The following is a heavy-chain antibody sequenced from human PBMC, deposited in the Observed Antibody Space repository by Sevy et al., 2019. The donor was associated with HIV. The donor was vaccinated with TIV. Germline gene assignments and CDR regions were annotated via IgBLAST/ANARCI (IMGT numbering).Heavy chain of an antibody. CDR3: VRDYGHLRLYGMDV. CDR1: GFTFGDYY. CDR2: ISRTGSTV. J-gene: IGHJ6*02. V-gene: IGHV3-11*01. Sequence: SLRLSCAAPGFTFGDYYMSWVRQAPGQGLERIAYISRTGSTVYYGDSVKGRFTISRDNAERSLYLQMNSLRVGDTAVYFCVRDYGHLRLYGMDVWGPGTTVTVSS. D-gene: IGHD3-10*01.